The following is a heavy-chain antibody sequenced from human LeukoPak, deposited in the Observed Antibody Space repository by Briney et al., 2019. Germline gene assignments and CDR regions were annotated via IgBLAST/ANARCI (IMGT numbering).Heavy chain of an antibody. V-gene: IGHV1-18*01. CDR1: GYTLTSYG. CDR3: ARNMRPTVVTPNDY. J-gene: IGHJ4*02. D-gene: IGHD4-23*01. Sequence: VASVKVSCKASGYTLTSYGISWVRQAPGQGLEWMGWISAYNGNTNYAQKLQGRVTMTTDTSTSTAYMELRSLRSDDTAVYYCARNMRPTVVTPNDYWGQGTLVTVSS. CDR2: ISAYNGNT.